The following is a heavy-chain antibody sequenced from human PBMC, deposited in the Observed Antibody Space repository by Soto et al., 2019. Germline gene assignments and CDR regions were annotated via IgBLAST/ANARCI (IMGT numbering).Heavy chain of an antibody. J-gene: IGHJ4*02. CDR2: ISGGGGST. V-gene: IGHV3-23*01. CDR3: AKTESFNGYYNAFDY. D-gene: IGHD3-9*01. Sequence: GGSLRLSCEASGFSFAGCAVAWVRQAPGQGLEWVSSISGGGGSTYYADSLKGRFTISRDNSMRMVHLQMSRLSADDTAVYYCAKTESFNGYYNAFDYWGRGTQVTVSS. CDR1: GFSFAGCA.